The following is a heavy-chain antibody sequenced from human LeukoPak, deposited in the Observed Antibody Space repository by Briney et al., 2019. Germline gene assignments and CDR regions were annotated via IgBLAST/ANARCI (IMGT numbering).Heavy chain of an antibody. D-gene: IGHD2-15*01. CDR1: GFTFSSYG. Sequence: PGRSLRLSCAASGFTFSSYGMHWVRQAPGKGLEWVAVISYDGSNKYYADSVKGRFTISRDNSKNTLYLQMNSLRAEDTAVYYCAKEEGFIRSLDYWGQGTLVTVS. J-gene: IGHJ4*02. CDR2: ISYDGSNK. V-gene: IGHV3-30*18. CDR3: AKEEGFIRSLDY.